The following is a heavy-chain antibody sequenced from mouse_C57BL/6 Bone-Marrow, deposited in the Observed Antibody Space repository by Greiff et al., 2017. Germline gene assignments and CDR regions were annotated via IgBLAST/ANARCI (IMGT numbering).Heavy chain of an antibody. J-gene: IGHJ4*01. CDR2: IWSDRST. CDR3: ARHTFYGNYAMDY. V-gene: IGHV2-6-1*01. D-gene: IGHD2-1*01. CDR1: GFSLTSYG. Sequence: QVQLQQSGPGLVAPSQRLSITCTVSGFSLTSYGVHWVRQPPGKGLEWVVVIWSDRSTTYNSALKSRLSISKDNSNSQVFLKMTCLQTDGTAMYYCARHTFYGNYAMDYWGQGTSVTVSS.